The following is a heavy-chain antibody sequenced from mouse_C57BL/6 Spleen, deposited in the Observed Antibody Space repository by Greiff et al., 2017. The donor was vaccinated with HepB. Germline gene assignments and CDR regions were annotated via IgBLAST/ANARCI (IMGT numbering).Heavy chain of an antibody. CDR3: TTLIYYGNPAWFAY. CDR2: IDPEDGDT. Sequence: EVQLQQSGAELVRPGTSVKLSCTASGFNIKDYYMHWVKQRPEQGLEWIGRIDPEDGDTEYAPKFQGKATMTADTSSNTAYLQLSSLTSEDTAVYYCTTLIYYGNPAWFAYWGQGTLVTVSA. CDR1: GFNIKDYY. V-gene: IGHV14-1*01. J-gene: IGHJ3*01. D-gene: IGHD2-1*01.